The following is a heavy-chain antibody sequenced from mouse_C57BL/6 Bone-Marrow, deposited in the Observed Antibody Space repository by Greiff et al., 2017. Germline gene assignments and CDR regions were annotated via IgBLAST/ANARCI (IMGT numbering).Heavy chain of an antibody. J-gene: IGHJ4*01. D-gene: IGHD1-1*01. CDR3: ARPGSNPYAMDY. CDR1: DSEVFPIAY. V-gene: IGHV15-2*01. Sequence: VKLQESGSELRSPGSSVKLSCKDFDSEVFPIAYMSWVRQKPGHGFEWIGGILPSIGRTIYGEKFEDKATLDADTLSNTAYLELNSLAFEDSAIYNCARPGSNPYAMDYWGQGTSVTVSS. CDR2: ILPSIGRT.